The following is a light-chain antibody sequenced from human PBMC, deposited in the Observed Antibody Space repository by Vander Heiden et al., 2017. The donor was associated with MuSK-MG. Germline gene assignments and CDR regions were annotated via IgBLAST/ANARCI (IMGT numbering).Light chain of an antibody. Sequence: IVLPPSPAPLSSSPGDRATLACSASQIVSGYFTWHQQNPGHAPSLLTHDAANRATSIPARFSSSGSETDFTLAISNLEPEKFAVYQCQQRSNWRLTFGQGTRLEIK. CDR3: QQRSNWRLT. V-gene: IGKV3-11*01. CDR2: DAA. CDR1: QIVSGY. J-gene: IGKJ5*01.